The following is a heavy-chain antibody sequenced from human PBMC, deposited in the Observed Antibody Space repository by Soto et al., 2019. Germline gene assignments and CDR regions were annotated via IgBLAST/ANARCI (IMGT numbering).Heavy chain of an antibody. Sequence: ETLSLTCTVSGGSVTSGRYYWSWSRQPPGKVLEWIGYIYYTGRTSYSSSLKSRVTISVDTPENQFSLKLSSVTAADTAKYYCARSGAGSGWLGGQGTQVTVSS. D-gene: IGHD6-19*01. CDR3: ARSGAGSGWL. CDR1: GGSVTSGRYY. CDR2: IYYTGRT. J-gene: IGHJ4*02. V-gene: IGHV4-61*01.